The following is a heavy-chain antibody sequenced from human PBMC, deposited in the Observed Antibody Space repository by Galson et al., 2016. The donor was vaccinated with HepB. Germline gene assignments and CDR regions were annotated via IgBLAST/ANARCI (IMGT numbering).Heavy chain of an antibody. D-gene: IGHD3-3*01. CDR2: IYPGSRI. CDR1: GYTFSDYY. J-gene: IGHJ4*02. CDR3: TRNFWSGYPFDY. V-gene: IGHV1-46*01. Sequence: SVKVSCKASGYTFSDYYMHWVRQAPGQGLEWMGVIYPGSRIIYAQKFQGRVTMTRDTSTTTVYMELSSLRSEDTAVYYCTRNFWSGYPFDYWGQGTLVTVTS.